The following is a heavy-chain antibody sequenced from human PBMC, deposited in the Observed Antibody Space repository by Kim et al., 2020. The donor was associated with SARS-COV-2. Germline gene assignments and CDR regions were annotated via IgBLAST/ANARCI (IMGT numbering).Heavy chain of an antibody. CDR3: ARPGTDNYYYYYGMDV. D-gene: IGHD1-1*01. J-gene: IGHJ6*02. CDR1: GFTFSSYG. CDR2: IWYDGSNK. V-gene: IGHV3-33*01. Sequence: GGSLRLSCAASGFTFSSYGMHWVRQAPGKGLEWVAVIWYDGSNKYYADSVKGRFTISRDNSKNTLYLQMNSLRAEDTAVYYCARPGTDNYYYYYGMDVWGQGTTVTVSS.